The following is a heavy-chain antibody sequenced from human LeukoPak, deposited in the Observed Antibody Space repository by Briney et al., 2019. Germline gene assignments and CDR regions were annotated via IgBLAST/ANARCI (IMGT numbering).Heavy chain of an antibody. CDR3: ASPRQYSGSYSSSYYFDY. V-gene: IGHV4-39*01. CDR2: IYYSGST. CDR1: GGSFSGYY. D-gene: IGHD1-26*01. Sequence: SETLSLTCAVYGGSFSGYYWGWIRQPPEKGLEWIGSIYYSGSTYYNPSLKSRLTISVDTSKNQFSLKLSSVTAADTAVYYCASPRQYSGSYSSSYYFDYWGQGTLVTVSS. J-gene: IGHJ4*02.